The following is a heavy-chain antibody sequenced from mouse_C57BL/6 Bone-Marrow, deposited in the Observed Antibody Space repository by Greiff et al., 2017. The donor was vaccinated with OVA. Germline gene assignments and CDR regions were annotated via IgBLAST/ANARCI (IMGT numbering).Heavy chain of an antibody. CDR3: ASFYYYGSSEGDY. D-gene: IGHD1-1*01. J-gene: IGHJ2*01. Sequence: VQLQQPGAELVRPGTSVKLSCKASGYTFTSYWMHWVKQRPGQGLEWIGVIDPSDSYTNYNQKFKGKATLTVDTSSSTAYMQLSSLTSEDSAVYYCASFYYYGSSEGDYWGQGTTLTVSS. V-gene: IGHV1-59*01. CDR2: IDPSDSYT. CDR1: GYTFTSYW.